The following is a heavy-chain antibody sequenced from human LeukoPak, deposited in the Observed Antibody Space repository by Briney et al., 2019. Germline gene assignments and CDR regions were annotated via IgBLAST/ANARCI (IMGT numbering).Heavy chain of an antibody. D-gene: IGHD2-15*01. CDR2: ISGSGGST. J-gene: IGHJ4*02. V-gene: IGHV3-23*01. CDR1: GFTFSSYA. Sequence: PGGSLRLSCAASGFTFSSYAMSWVRQAPGKGLEWVSAISGSGGSTYYADSAKGRFTISRDNSKNTLYLQMNSLRAGDTAVYYCAKDREDCSGGSCYSYYFDYWGQGTLVTVSS. CDR3: AKDREDCSGGSCYSYYFDY.